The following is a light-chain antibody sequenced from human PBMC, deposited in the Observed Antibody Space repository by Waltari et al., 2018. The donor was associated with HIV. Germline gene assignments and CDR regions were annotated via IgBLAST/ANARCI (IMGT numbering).Light chain of an antibody. Sequence: QSALTQPASVSGPPGQSITISCTGTTNDVGSSTYVSWHQQHPGEAPKLIFHDVSDRPSGISNRFSGSKSGNTASLTISGLQTEDEADYYCSSYTSSSTYVFGTGTRVTVL. CDR3: SSYTSSSTYV. CDR2: DVS. J-gene: IGLJ1*01. V-gene: IGLV2-14*01. CDR1: TNDVGSSTY.